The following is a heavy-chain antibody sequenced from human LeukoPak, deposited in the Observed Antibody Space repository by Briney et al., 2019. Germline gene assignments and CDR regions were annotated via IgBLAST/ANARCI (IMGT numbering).Heavy chain of an antibody. J-gene: IGHJ6*02. CDR1: GFSISGHW. V-gene: IGHV3-7*01. CDR2: INADGSET. CDR3: GRGHYGLDA. Sequence: GGSLRLSCTASGFSISGHWQTWVRQTPGKGLEWVAHINADGSETSYAGSVKGRFTISKDSVENSVTLQMNSLRVEDTGVYYCGRGHYGLDAWGQGATVTVSS.